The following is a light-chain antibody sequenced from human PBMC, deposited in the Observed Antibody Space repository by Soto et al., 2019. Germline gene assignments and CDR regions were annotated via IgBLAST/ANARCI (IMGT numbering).Light chain of an antibody. CDR3: QQSHTART. V-gene: IGKV1-9*01. Sequence: DIQLTQSPSFLSASVGDRVTITCRASQGISSYLAWYQQKPGKAPKLLIYAASTLQSGVPSRFSGSGSGTDFTLTISSLQPEDFATYFCQQSHTARTFGQGTKVDI. CDR1: QGISSY. J-gene: IGKJ1*01. CDR2: AAS.